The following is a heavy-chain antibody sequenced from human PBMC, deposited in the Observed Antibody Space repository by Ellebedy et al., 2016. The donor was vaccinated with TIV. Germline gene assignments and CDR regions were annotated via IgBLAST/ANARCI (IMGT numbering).Heavy chain of an antibody. CDR2: IGFDGSTK. CDR3: ASHSGYYFDY. V-gene: IGHV3-11*01. J-gene: IGHJ4*02. D-gene: IGHD3-22*01. CDR1: GFTFSHYF. Sequence: GESLKISCAASGFTFSHYFMSWTRQAPGKGLEWIAYIGFDGSTKVYADSVKGRFTISRDNAKNTVDLQMNSLRAEDTALYYCASHSGYYFDYWGQGTLVTVSS.